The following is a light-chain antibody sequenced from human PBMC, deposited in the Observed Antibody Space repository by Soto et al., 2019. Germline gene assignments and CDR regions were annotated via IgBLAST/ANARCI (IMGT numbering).Light chain of an antibody. Sequence: QSALTQRASVSGSPGQSITISCTGTSSDVGGYNFDSWYQQHPGKAPKLMLYNVYDRPSGISHRFSGSRSGNTASLTISGLQAEDDAHYYCNSYTSSSTLVFGGGTKLTVL. CDR2: NVY. V-gene: IGLV2-14*03. CDR1: SSDVGGYNF. CDR3: NSYTSSSTLV. J-gene: IGLJ2*01.